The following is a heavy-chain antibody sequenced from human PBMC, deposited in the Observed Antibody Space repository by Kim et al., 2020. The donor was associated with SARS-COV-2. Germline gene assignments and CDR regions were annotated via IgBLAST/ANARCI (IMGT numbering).Heavy chain of an antibody. CDR3: ARCHMHKLAVDY. D-gene: IGHD6-13*01. Sequence: SYDTRFQGRVTMTRDTSTSTVYMELSSLRSEDTAVYYCARCHMHKLAVDYWGQGTLVTVSS. V-gene: IGHV1-46*01. J-gene: IGHJ4*02.